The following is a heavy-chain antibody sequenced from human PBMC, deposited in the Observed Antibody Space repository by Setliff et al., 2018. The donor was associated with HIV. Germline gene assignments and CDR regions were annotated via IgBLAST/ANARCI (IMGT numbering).Heavy chain of an antibody. CDR2: IRSKSYGGTT. CDR1: GFTFRDYA. CDR3: ANFGGNSIAPPLDY. J-gene: IGHJ4*02. D-gene: IGHD6-6*01. Sequence: SGGSLRLSCTTSGFTFRDYAMSWVRQAPGKGLEWIGFIRSKSYGGTTEVAASVKGRFTISRDDSKNTLYLQMNSLRADDTAIYYCANFGGNSIAPPLDYWGQGTLVTVSS. V-gene: IGHV3-49*04.